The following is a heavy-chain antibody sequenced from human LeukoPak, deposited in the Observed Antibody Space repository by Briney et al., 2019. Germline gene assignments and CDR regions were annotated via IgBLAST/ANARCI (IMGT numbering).Heavy chain of an antibody. CDR3: ARDKWSGFDY. Sequence: PSETLSLTCTVSGGSISSGSYYWSWIRQPAGKGLEWIGRIYTSGSSNYNPSLKSRVTISVDTSKNQVSLKLSSVTAADPAVYYCARDKWSGFDYWGQGTLVTVSS. J-gene: IGHJ4*02. CDR1: GGSISSGSYY. D-gene: IGHD3-3*01. CDR2: IYTSGSS. V-gene: IGHV4-61*02.